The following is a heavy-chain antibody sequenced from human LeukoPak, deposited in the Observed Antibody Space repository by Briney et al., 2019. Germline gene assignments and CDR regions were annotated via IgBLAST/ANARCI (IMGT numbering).Heavy chain of an antibody. CDR3: VCLGLGGLSLD. J-gene: IGHJ4*02. D-gene: IGHD3-16*01. CDR2: IKKDASEI. Sequence: GGSLRLSCAASGFTFSMYSMSWVRQAPGKGLEWVAFIKKDASEIDYADSVKGRFSISRDNAKNTLYMQMNSLRVEDTAVYYCVCLGLGGLSLDWGQGTLVTVSS. V-gene: IGHV3-7*01. CDR1: GFTFSMYS.